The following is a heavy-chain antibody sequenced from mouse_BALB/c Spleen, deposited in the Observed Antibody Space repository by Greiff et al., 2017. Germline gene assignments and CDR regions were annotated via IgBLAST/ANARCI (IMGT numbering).Heavy chain of an antibody. D-gene: IGHD2-1*01. CDR2: INPSSGYT. V-gene: IGHV1-4*01. CDR3: AREVTTAFDY. J-gene: IGHJ2*01. Sequence: QVQLKESGAELARPGASVKMSCKASGYTFTSYTMHWVKQRPGQGLEWIGYINPSSGYTNYNQKFKDKATLTADKSSSTAYMQLSSLTSEDSAVYYCAREVTTAFDYWGQGTTLTVSS. CDR1: GYTFTSYT.